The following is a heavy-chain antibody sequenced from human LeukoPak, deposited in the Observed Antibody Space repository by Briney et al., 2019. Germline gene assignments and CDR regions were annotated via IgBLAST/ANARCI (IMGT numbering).Heavy chain of an antibody. CDR1: GGSVSSYY. V-gene: IGHV4-4*09. CDR3: ARRHHYYYYMDL. CDR2: IYTSGGP. Sequence: SETLSLTCTVSGGSVSSYYWTWIWQRPGKGLEWIGYIYTSGGPNYHPSLSSRVTISVDTSKNHFSLILSSMTAAYTAVYYCARRHHYYYYMDLWGKGTTVTVSS. J-gene: IGHJ6*03.